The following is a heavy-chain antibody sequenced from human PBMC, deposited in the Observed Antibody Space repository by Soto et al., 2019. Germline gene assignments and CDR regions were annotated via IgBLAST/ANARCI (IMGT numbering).Heavy chain of an antibody. CDR1: GFTFRTYA. J-gene: IGHJ4*02. Sequence: QVQVVESGGGVVQPGRSLRLSCAASGFTFRTYAMHWVRQAPGKGLEWVAVISHDGSNTDYGDSVKGRFTISRDNSKSTLSLQMNRLRPEDTGVYYWAKDAGSTEYFFASWGQGTLVSVSS. CDR3: AKDAGSTEYFFAS. CDR2: ISHDGSNT. V-gene: IGHV3-30*18.